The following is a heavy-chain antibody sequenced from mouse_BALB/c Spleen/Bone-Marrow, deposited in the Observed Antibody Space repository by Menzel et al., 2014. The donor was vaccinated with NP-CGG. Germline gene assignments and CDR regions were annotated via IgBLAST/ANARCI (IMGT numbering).Heavy chain of an antibody. CDR2: INPGSGGT. Sequence: VQLQQSGAELVRPGTSVKVSCKASGYAFNNYLIEWVKQRPGQGLEWIGVINPGSGGTKYNEKFKGKATLTADKSSSTAYMQLSSLTSDDSAVYFCARCLTGTSAMDYWGQGTSVTVS. D-gene: IGHD4-1*01. CDR1: GYAFNNYL. V-gene: IGHV1-54*01. CDR3: ARCLTGTSAMDY. J-gene: IGHJ4*01.